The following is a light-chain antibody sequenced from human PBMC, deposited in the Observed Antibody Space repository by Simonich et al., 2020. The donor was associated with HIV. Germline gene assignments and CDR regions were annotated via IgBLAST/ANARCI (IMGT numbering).Light chain of an antibody. J-gene: IGKJ1*01. CDR2: KAS. Sequence: DIQMTQSPSTLSASVGDRVTITCRASQNIVSWLAWYQQKPGKAPKLLIYKASTLQSGVPSTFSGSVSGTEFTLTISSLQPDDFATYYCQQYNSYSPTFGQGTKVEIK. V-gene: IGKV1-5*03. CDR1: QNIVSW. CDR3: QQYNSYSPT.